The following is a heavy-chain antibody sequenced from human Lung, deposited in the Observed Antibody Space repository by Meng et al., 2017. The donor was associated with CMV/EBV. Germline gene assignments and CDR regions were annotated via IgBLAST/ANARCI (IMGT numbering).Heavy chain of an antibody. CDR1: GGSFSGYY. D-gene: IGHD3-3*01. CDR3: ARATYYDFWSGYPYFDY. Sequence: SXTXXLTXXVYGGSFSGYYWSWIRQPPGKGLEWIGEINHSGSTNYNPSLKSRVTISVDTSKNQFSLKLSSVTAADTAVYYCARATYYDFWSGYPYFDYWGQGXLVTVSS. V-gene: IGHV4-34*01. CDR2: INHSGST. J-gene: IGHJ4*02.